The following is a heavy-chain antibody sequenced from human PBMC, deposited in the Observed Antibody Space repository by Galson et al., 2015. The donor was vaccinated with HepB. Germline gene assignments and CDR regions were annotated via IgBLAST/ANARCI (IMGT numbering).Heavy chain of an antibody. CDR3: AREGTAKGAFDI. Sequence: SLRLSCAASGFTSSDYYMSWIRQAPGKGLEWVSYISSSGSTIDYADSVKGRFTISRDNAKNSLYLQMNSLRAEDTAVYYCAREGTAKGAFDIWGQGTMVTVSS. V-gene: IGHV3-11*01. CDR1: GFTSSDYY. J-gene: IGHJ3*02. D-gene: IGHD1/OR15-1a*01. CDR2: ISSSGSTI.